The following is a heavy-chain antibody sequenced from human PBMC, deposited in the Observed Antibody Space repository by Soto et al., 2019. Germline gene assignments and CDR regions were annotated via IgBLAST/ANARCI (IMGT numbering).Heavy chain of an antibody. Sequence: SETLSLTCTVSGGSISSSSYYWGWIRQPPGKGLEWIGSIYYSGSTYYNPSLKSRVTISVDTSKNQFSLKLSSVTAADTAVYYCARLTVGKDEAVAGTYHYYYYYMDVWGKGTTVTVSS. CDR3: ARLTVGKDEAVAGTYHYYYYYMDV. J-gene: IGHJ6*03. CDR1: GGSISSSSYY. V-gene: IGHV4-39*01. D-gene: IGHD6-19*01. CDR2: IYYSGST.